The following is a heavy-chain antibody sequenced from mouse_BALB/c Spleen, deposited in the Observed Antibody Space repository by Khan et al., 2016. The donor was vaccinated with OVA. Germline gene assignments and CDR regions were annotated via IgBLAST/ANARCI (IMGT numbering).Heavy chain of an antibody. J-gene: IGHJ3*01. V-gene: IGHV1-77*01. CDR2: ISPGSGDT. D-gene: IGHD1-2*01. CDR1: GYNFTDYY. CDR3: ARRNYFGYTFAY. Sequence: QVQLQQPGAELARPGASVKLSCTASGYNFTDYYINWVKQRTGQGLEWIGEISPGSGDTYYNERFRGKATLTADKSSSTAYMQLSSLPSAASAVYFCARRNYFGYTFAYWGQGTLVTVSA.